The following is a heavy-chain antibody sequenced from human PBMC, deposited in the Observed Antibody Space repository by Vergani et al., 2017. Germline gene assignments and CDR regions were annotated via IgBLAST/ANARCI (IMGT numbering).Heavy chain of an antibody. V-gene: IGHV4-34*01. CDR2: INHSGST. Sequence: QVQLQQWGAGLLKPSETLSLTCAVYGGSFSGYYWSWIRQPPGKGLEWIGEINHSGSTNYNPSLKSRVTISVDTSKNKFSLKLSSVTAADTAVYYCARGPYYDFWSGYSYGMDVWGQGTTVTVSS. D-gene: IGHD3-3*01. CDR3: ARGPYYDFWSGYSYGMDV. CDR1: GGSFSGYY. J-gene: IGHJ6*02.